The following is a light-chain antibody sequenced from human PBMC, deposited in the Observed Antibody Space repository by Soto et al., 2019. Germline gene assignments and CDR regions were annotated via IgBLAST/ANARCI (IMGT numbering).Light chain of an antibody. J-gene: IGLJ1*01. Sequence: QSVLTQPPSVSGAPGQRVTISCTGSSSSIGAGYDVHWYHQLPGAAPKLLVSGNNNRPSGVPDRFSASKSGTSASLAITGLPTEDEAQYYCQSYDSILTAYVFGTGTKLTVL. V-gene: IGLV1-40*01. CDR1: SSSIGAGYD. CDR3: QSYDSILTAYV. CDR2: GNN.